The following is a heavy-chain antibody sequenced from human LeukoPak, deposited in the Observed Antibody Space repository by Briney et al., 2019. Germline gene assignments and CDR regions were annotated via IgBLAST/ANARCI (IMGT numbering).Heavy chain of an antibody. J-gene: IGHJ4*02. CDR3: AKGGKWDVTPFDY. CDR1: GFTFSSYW. Sequence: PGGSLRLSCAASGFTFSSYWMSWGRQAPGKGLEWVSTISGGGGSTYYADSVKGRLTISRDNSKNTLYLQVNSLRAEDTAVYYCAKGGKWDVTPFDYWGQGTLVTVSS. CDR2: ISGGGGST. D-gene: IGHD1-26*01. V-gene: IGHV3-23*01.